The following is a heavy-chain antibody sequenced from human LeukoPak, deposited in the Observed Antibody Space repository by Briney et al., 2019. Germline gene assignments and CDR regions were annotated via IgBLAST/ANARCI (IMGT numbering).Heavy chain of an antibody. D-gene: IGHD2-2*01. CDR2: INHSGST. Sequence: SETLSLTCAVYGGSFSGYYWSWIRQPPGKGLEWIGEINHSGSTNYNPALKSRVTISVDTPKNQFSLKLSSVTAADTAVYYCARLPAAMSSLDVWGKGTTATVSS. J-gene: IGHJ6*04. CDR3: ARLPAAMSSLDV. CDR1: GGSFSGYY. V-gene: IGHV4-34*01.